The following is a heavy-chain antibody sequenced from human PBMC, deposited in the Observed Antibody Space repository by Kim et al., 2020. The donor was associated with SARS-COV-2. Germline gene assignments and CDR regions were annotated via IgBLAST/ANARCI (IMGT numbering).Heavy chain of an antibody. CDR3: AKGELWTSYGMDV. J-gene: IGHJ6*02. D-gene: IGHD3-16*01. Sequence: YADSVKGRFTISRDNSKNTLYLQMNSLRAEDTAVYYCAKGELWTSYGMDVWGQGTTVTFSS. V-gene: IGHV3-23*01.